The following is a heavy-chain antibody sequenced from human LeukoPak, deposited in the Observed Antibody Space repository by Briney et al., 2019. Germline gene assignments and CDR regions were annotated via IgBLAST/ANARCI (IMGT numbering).Heavy chain of an antibody. Sequence: PSETLFLTCTVSGGSISSYYRSWIRQPPGKGLEWIGYIYTGGSTNYNPSLKSRAIISVDTSKNQFSLKLSSVTAADTAVYYCARLHDSSGYYQGKYYFDYWGQGTLVTVSS. CDR2: IYTGGST. CDR1: GGSISSYY. V-gene: IGHV4-4*09. CDR3: ARLHDSSGYYQGKYYFDY. J-gene: IGHJ4*02. D-gene: IGHD3-22*01.